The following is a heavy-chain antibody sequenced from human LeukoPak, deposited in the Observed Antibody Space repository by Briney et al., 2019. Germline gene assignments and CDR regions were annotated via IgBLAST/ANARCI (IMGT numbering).Heavy chain of an antibody. D-gene: IGHD2-15*01. J-gene: IGHJ5*02. V-gene: IGHV3-23*01. Sequence: GGSLRLSCAASGFSFNSYAMSWVRQAPGKGLEWVSAISGNSEDTYYADSVKGRFTISRDNSRNTVFLQMDSLRVEDTALYFCAKGGPIPAYSSYFDPGGKKPRVPVS. CDR1: GFSFNSYA. CDR3: AKGGPIPAYSSYFDP. CDR2: ISGNSEDT.